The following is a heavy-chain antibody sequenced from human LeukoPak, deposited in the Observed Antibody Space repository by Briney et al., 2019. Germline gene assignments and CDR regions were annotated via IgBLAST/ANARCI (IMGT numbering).Heavy chain of an antibody. D-gene: IGHD5-12*01. J-gene: IGHJ4*02. V-gene: IGHV1-18*01. CDR1: GYTFTSYG. CDR2: ISAYNGNT. CDR3: AKNPYEYYFDY. Sequence: ASVKVSCKASGYTFTSYGISWVRQAPGQGLEWMGRISAYNGNTNYAQKFQGRVTMTRDTSIRTAYMELSGLRSDDTAVYYCAKNPYEYYFDYWGQGTLVTVSS.